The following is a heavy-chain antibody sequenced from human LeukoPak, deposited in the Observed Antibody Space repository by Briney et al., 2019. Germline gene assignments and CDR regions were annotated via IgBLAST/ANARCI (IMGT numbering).Heavy chain of an antibody. D-gene: IGHD3-3*01. J-gene: IGHJ6*03. Sequence: SVKVSXKASGGTFSSYTISWVRQAPGQGLEWMGRIIPILGIANYAQKFQGRVTITADKSTSTAYMELSSLRSEDTAVYYCAGVPLGIFGVVNYYYYMDVWGKGTTVTVSS. CDR3: AGVPLGIFGVVNYYYYMDV. CDR2: IIPILGIA. CDR1: GGTFSSYT. V-gene: IGHV1-69*02.